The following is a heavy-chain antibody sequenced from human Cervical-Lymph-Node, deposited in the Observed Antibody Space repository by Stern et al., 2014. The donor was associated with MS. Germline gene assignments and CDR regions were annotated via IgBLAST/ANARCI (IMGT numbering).Heavy chain of an antibody. CDR3: ARAVRELGT. V-gene: IGHV3-7*01. D-gene: IGHD1-7*01. CDR2: IKTAGSEK. CDR1: GFTFSNYW. J-gene: IGHJ5*02. Sequence: VQLVESGGGLVQPGESLRLSCAVSGFTFSNYWMTWVRQAPGKGLEWVASIKTAGSEKCYVASVKGRFTISRDNAKNSLYLQMNSQRAEDTAVYYCARAVRELGTWGQGTLVTVSS.